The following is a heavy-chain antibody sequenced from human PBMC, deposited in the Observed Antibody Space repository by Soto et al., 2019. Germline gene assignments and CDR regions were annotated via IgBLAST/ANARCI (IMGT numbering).Heavy chain of an antibody. CDR1: GGSIRTDHYH. V-gene: IGHV4-30-4*01. D-gene: IGHD2-21*02. J-gene: IGHJ6*02. CDR2: IHYSGSI. CDR3: AREDDGGDRDYYGLDV. Sequence: QVQLQESGPGLVRPSQTLSLTCTVSGGSIRTDHYHWTWIRQAPGKGLEWIGYIHYSGSIQFNPSLQSRVSMSVDTSKNLFPLRLSSVTAADTAVYFCAREDDGGDRDYYGLDVWGQGTTVTVSS.